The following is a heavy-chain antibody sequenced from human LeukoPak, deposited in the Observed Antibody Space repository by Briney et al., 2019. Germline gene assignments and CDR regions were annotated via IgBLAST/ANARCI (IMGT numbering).Heavy chain of an antibody. CDR2: TIPIFGAT. Sequence: ASVKVSCKASGGTFSGHAISWVRQAPGQGLEWMGGTIPIFGATNYTQRLQGRITITTDESTTTAYMELTSLRYEDTAVYFCAGGDPFNYYMDVWGKGTSVTVFS. CDR1: GGTFSGHA. J-gene: IGHJ6*03. CDR3: AGGDPFNYYMDV. D-gene: IGHD4-17*01. V-gene: IGHV1-69*05.